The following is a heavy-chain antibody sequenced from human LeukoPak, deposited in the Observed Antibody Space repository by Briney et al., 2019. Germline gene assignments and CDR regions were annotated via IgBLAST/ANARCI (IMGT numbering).Heavy chain of an antibody. CDR2: ISPYNGDG. D-gene: IGHD2-15*01. CDR1: GYSFSNYG. CDR3: ARDLARPSCATDRCYTLAF. J-gene: IGHJ4*02. Sequence: GTSVKVSCKTFGYSFSNYGISWVRQAPGQGLEWMAWISPYNGDGIAAQRFQGRLSMTTDPSTSTAYMELRSLRSDDTAVYYCARDLARPSCATDRCYTLAFWGQGTQTTVSS. V-gene: IGHV1-18*01.